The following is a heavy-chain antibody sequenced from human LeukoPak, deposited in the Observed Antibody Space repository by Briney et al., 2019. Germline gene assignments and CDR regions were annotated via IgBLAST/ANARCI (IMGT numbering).Heavy chain of an antibody. J-gene: IGHJ4*02. Sequence: GGSLRLSCAGSGFTFSSYGMHWVRQAPGKGLEWVAVISYDGSNKYYADSVKGRFTISRDNSKNTLYLQMNSLRAEDTAVYYCAKCRIQLWSLFDYWGQGTLVTVSS. CDR3: AKCRIQLWSLFDY. V-gene: IGHV3-30*18. CDR2: ISYDGSNK. D-gene: IGHD5-18*01. CDR1: GFTFSSYG.